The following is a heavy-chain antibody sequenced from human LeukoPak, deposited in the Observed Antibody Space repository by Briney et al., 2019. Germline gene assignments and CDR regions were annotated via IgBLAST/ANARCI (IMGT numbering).Heavy chain of an antibody. CDR1: GGSISSYY. V-gene: IGHV4-59*01. J-gene: IGHJ4*02. Sequence: KPSETLSLTCTVSGGSISSYYWSRIRQPPGKGLEWIGYIYYSGSTNYNPSLKSRVTISVDTSKNQFSLKLSSVTAADTAVYYCARGHSTHLAFDYWGQGTLVTVSS. CDR2: IYYSGST. D-gene: IGHD5/OR15-5a*01. CDR3: ARGHSTHLAFDY.